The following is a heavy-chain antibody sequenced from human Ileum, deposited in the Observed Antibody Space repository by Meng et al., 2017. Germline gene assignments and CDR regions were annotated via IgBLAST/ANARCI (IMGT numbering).Heavy chain of an antibody. CDR3: VHRRVAAQHWFDP. CDR2: IYWDDEY. Sequence: QISWKESGPTLVEPTETPTLTCTFSGFSLNTVGVGVGWTRQPPGKALEWLALIYWDDEYRYSPSLRSRLTITKDTSRHQVVLRMTNVAPVAAGTYYCVHRRVAAQHWFDPWGQGTLVTVSS. CDR1: GFSLNTVGVG. V-gene: IGHV2-5*02. J-gene: IGHJ5*02. D-gene: IGHD6-6*01.